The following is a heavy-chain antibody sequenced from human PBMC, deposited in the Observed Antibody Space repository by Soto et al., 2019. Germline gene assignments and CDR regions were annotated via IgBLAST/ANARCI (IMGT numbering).Heavy chain of an antibody. J-gene: IGHJ4*02. Sequence: GGSLRLSCAASGFTFSSYAMSWVRQAPGKGLEWVSAISGSGGSTYYADSVKGRFTISRDNSKNTLYLQMNSLRAEDTAVYYCRPFDSGSYWRPGDYWGQGTLVTVSS. CDR2: ISGSGGST. V-gene: IGHV3-23*01. CDR3: RPFDSGSYWRPGDY. D-gene: IGHD1-26*01. CDR1: GFTFSSYA.